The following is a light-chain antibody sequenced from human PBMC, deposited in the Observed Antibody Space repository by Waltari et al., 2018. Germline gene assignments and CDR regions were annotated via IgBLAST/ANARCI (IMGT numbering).Light chain of an antibody. J-gene: IGKJ2*01. Sequence: DIVMTQSPDSLAVSLGERSTIHCKSSQPVLYSPNNKNYLAWFQQKPGQPPKLLIYLASTRESGVPDRFSGSGSGTDFTLTISSLQAEDVAVYYCHQFYVAPHTFGQGTRLVIK. CDR3: HQFYVAPHT. CDR1: QPVLYSPNNKNY. V-gene: IGKV4-1*01. CDR2: LAS.